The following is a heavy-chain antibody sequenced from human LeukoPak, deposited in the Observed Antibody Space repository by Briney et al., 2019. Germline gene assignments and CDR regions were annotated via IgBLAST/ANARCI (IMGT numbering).Heavy chain of an antibody. Sequence: ASVKVSCKASGYTFTSYYMHWVRQPPGQGLEWMGIINPSGGSTSYATKIHGRVTMTRDTSTSTVYMELSSLRSEDTAVYYCARAQSYYDFWSGSYYFDYWGQGTLVTVSS. D-gene: IGHD3-3*01. J-gene: IGHJ4*02. CDR3: ARAQSYYDFWSGSYYFDY. CDR1: GYTFTSYY. V-gene: IGHV1-46*01. CDR2: INPSGGST.